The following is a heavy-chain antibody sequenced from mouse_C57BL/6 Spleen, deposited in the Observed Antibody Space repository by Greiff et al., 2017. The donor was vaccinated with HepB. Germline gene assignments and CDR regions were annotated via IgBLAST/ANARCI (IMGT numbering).Heavy chain of an antibody. D-gene: IGHD3-2*02. J-gene: IGHJ3*01. Sequence: EVQRVESEGGLVQPGSSMKLSCTASGFTFSDYYMAWVRQVPEKGLEWVANINYDGSSTYYLDSLKSRFIISRDNAKNILYLQMSSLKSEDTATYYCARDDSLGYGGLFAYWGQGTLVTVSA. CDR2: INYDGSST. CDR3: ARDDSLGYGGLFAY. CDR1: GFTFSDYY. V-gene: IGHV5-16*01.